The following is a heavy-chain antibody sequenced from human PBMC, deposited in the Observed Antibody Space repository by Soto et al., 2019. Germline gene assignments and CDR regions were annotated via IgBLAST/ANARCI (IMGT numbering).Heavy chain of an antibody. CDR2: INQDGSAK. V-gene: IGHV3-7*05. D-gene: IGHD1-1*01. Sequence: EEQLVESGGGLVQPGGSLRLSCAASGFTFSDYYMSWVRQAPGKGLEWVANINQDGSAKSYVDFVRGRFTISRDNGKHSLSLQMDSLRADDTAVYYCARWNGGFDPWGQGTLVTVSS. CDR1: GFTFSDYY. J-gene: IGHJ5*02. CDR3: ARWNGGFDP.